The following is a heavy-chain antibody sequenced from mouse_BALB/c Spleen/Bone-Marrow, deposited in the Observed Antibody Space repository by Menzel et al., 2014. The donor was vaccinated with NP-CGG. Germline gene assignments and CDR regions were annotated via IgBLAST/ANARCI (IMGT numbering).Heavy chain of an antibody. CDR3: ARDMGGLLFDY. CDR1: GFTFTDYY. J-gene: IGHJ2*01. Sequence: EVKLVESGGGLVQPGGSLRLSCAPSGFTFTDYYMNWVRQPPGKALEWLGFIRNKAYSYTTEYSASVKGRFTISRDNSQSILYLQMNTLRAEDSATYYCARDMGGLLFDYWGQGTTPTVSS. V-gene: IGHV7-3*02. D-gene: IGHD2-3*01. CDR2: IRNKAYSYTT.